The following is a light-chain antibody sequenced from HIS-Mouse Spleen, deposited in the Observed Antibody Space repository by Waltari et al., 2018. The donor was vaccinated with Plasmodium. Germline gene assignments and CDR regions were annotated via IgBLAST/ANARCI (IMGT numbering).Light chain of an antibody. CDR2: GAS. CDR3: QQYNNWSFT. Sequence: EIVMTQSPATLSVSPGERATLSCRASQSVSSNLAWYQQKPGQAPRLPIYGASTRATCIPARFSGSGSGTEFTLTISSLQSEDFAVYYCQQYNNWSFTFGPGTKVDIK. CDR1: QSVSSN. V-gene: IGKV3-15*01. J-gene: IGKJ3*01.